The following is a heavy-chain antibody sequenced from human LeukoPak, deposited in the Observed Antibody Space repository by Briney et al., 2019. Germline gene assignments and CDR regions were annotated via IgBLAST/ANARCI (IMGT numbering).Heavy chain of an antibody. D-gene: IGHD4-23*01. V-gene: IGHV3-48*01. Sequence: GGSLRLSCAASGFTFSSYSMNWVRQAPGKGLEWVSYISSSSSTIYYADSVKGRFTISRDNSKNTLYLQMNSLRAEDTAVYYCARGYGGNSAFYYWGQGTLVTVSS. CDR3: ARGYGGNSAFYY. CDR1: GFTFSSYS. J-gene: IGHJ4*02. CDR2: ISSSSSTI.